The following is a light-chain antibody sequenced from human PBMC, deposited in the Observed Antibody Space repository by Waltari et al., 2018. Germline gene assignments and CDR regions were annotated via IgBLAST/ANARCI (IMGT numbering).Light chain of an antibody. J-gene: IGLJ2*01. Sequence: QSVLTQPPSASGTPGQRVTISCSGSTSNIGSNAVNWYQQLQGTAPTLLIYNNQRRPAGVPDRFSGSKSGTSASLAISGLQSEDEADYYCAAWDGSLDGVVFGGGTMLTVL. CDR3: AAWDGSLDGVV. CDR2: NNQ. CDR1: TSNIGSNA. V-gene: IGLV1-44*01.